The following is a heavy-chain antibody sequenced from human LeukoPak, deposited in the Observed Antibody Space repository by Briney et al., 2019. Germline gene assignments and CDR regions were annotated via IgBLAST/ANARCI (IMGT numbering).Heavy chain of an antibody. CDR2: ISSSGSTI. J-gene: IGHJ4*02. D-gene: IGHD3-22*01. CDR3: ARDQDDSSGYQEV. Sequence: GGSLRLSCAASGFTFSDYYMSWIRQAPGKGLEWVSYISSSGSTIYYADSVKGRFTISRDNSKNTLYLQMNSLRAEDTAVYYCARDQDDSSGYQEVWGQGTLVTVSS. V-gene: IGHV3-11*04. CDR1: GFTFSDYY.